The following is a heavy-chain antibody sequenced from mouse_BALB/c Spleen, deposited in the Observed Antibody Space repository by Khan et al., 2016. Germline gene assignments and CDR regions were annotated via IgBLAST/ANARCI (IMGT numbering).Heavy chain of an antibody. J-gene: IGHJ1*01. D-gene: IGHD2-1*01. V-gene: IGHV7-3*02. Sequence: EVELVESGGGLVQPGGSLRLSCAISGFTFTDYYMSWVRQPPGKALEWLGFIRNKANGYTTEYSASVKGRFTISRDNSQSILYLNMNTLRAEDSATYYCAREGGNSPYWYFDVWGAGTTVTVSS. CDR2: IRNKANGYTT. CDR1: GFTFTDYY. CDR3: AREGGNSPYWYFDV.